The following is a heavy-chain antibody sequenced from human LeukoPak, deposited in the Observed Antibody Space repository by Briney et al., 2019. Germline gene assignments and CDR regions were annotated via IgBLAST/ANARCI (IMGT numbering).Heavy chain of an antibody. CDR1: GLTFTNYA. D-gene: IGHD3-16*01. Sequence: GGSLRLSCATSGLTFTNYAMKWVRQAPGKGLEWVSAVTGPGDTTYYADSVKGRFFMSREDSKTTVYLQMNSLRAEDTAIYYCAKGAEIDLWGQGTLVTVSS. J-gene: IGHJ5*02. V-gene: IGHV3-23*01. CDR2: VTGPGDTT. CDR3: AKGAEIDL.